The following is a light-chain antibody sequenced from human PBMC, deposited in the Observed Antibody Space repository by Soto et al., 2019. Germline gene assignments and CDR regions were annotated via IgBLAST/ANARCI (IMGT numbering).Light chain of an antibody. J-gene: IGLJ2*01. CDR3: QTWGPGIVV. Sequence: QSVLTQSPSASASLGASVKLTCTLSSGHSSYAIAWHQQQPEKGPRYLMKLNSDGSHSKGDGIPDRFSGSSSGAERYLTISSLQSEDEADYYCQTWGPGIVVFGGGTTLTVL. CDR2: LNSDGSH. V-gene: IGLV4-69*01. CDR1: SGHSSYA.